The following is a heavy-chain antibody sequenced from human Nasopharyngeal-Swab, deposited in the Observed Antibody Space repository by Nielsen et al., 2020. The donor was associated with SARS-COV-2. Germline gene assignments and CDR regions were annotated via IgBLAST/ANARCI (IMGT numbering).Heavy chain of an antibody. CDR1: GGSISGYQ. J-gene: IGHJ2*01. CDR3: AQRREASTYYYFDL. V-gene: IGHV4-34*01. D-gene: IGHD1-26*01. CDR2: IKYRGFA. Sequence: SETLSLTCAVSGGSISGYQWSWIRQPPGKGLEWIAEIKYRGFADYNPSLRSPVTVSLDTSQKQVSLRLTSMTTADTAVYYCAQRREASTYYYFDLWGRGTLVTVSS.